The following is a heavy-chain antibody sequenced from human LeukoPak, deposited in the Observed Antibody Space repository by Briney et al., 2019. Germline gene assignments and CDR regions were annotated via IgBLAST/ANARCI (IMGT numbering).Heavy chain of an antibody. CDR2: ISASGGTI. CDR3: ARGRYDYVWGSYRQYYFDY. V-gene: IGHV3-48*03. Sequence: PGGSLRLSCAASGFSFSSYEMNWVRQAPGKGLEGVSYISASGGTIYYADSVKGRFTFSRDNSKNLLYLQMNSLRAEDTAVYYCARGRYDYVWGSYRQYYFDYWGQGTLVTVSS. J-gene: IGHJ4*02. CDR1: GFSFSSYE. D-gene: IGHD3-16*02.